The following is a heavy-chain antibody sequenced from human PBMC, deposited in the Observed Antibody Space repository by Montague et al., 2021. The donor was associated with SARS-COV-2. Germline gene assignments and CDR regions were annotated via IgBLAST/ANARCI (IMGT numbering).Heavy chain of an antibody. CDR2: IYYSGST. V-gene: IGHV4-39*01. CDR1: GGSISSSSYY. D-gene: IGHD3-22*01. Sequence: SETLSLTCTVSGGSISSSSYYWGWIRQPPGKGLEWIGSIYYSGSTYYNPSLKSRVTISVDTSKNQFSLKLSSVTAADTAVYYCATYDSSGYYDPDETMDDAFDIWGQGTMVTVSS. CDR3: ATYDSSGYYDPDETMDDAFDI. J-gene: IGHJ3*02.